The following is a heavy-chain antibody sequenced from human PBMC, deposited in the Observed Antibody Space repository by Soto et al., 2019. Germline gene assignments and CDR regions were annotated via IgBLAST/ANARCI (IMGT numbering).Heavy chain of an antibody. D-gene: IGHD2-2*01. J-gene: IGHJ4*02. Sequence: GGSLRLSCVGSGFTFSSYGMHWVRQAPGKGLECVAVISDTGSSHYYAASVEGRFTISRENSKNTLSLHMDRLRVEDTAVYYCAKDRGGDCPDNSCYFGADYWGQGTPVTVPQ. CDR1: GFTFSSYG. CDR2: ISDTGSSH. CDR3: AKDRGGDCPDNSCYFGADY. V-gene: IGHV3-30*18.